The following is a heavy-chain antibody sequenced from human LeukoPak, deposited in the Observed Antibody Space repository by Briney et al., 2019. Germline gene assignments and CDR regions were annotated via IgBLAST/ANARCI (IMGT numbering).Heavy chain of an antibody. V-gene: IGHV1-2*02. CDR3: ARDGQGSGKTYDY. CDR2: INPKSGSA. J-gene: IGHJ4*02. CDR1: GYTFTDYY. D-gene: IGHD1-1*01. Sequence: ASVKVSCKASGYTFTDYYMHWVRQAPGQGLEWMGWINPKSGSANYAQQYQGGVTMTRDTSIRTAYMELSSLRPDDTAVYFCARDGQGSGKTYDYWGQGTLVTVSS.